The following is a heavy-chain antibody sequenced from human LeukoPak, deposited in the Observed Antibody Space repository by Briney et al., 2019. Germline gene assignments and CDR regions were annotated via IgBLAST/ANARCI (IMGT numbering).Heavy chain of an antibody. CDR2: ISGSGGST. CDR3: ARVEYSGSYSPYYYYYMDV. Sequence: GGSLRLSCAASGFTFSSYGMTWVRQAPGKGLEWVSVISGSGGSTNYADSVKGRFTISRDTAKNSLYLQMNSLRAEDTAVYYCARVEYSGSYSPYYYYYMDVWGKGTTVTVSS. D-gene: IGHD1-26*01. J-gene: IGHJ6*03. V-gene: IGHV3-23*01. CDR1: GFTFSSYG.